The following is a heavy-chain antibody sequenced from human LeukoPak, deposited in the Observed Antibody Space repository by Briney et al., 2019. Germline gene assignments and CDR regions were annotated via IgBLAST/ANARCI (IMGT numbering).Heavy chain of an antibody. CDR3: ARHFGSGLDY. Sequence: SETLSLTCTVSGGSISSYYWSWIRQPPGKGLEWIGYIYYSGSTNYNPSLKSRVTTSVDTSKNQFSLKLSSVTAADTAVYYCARHFGSGLDYWGQGTLVTVSS. CDR1: GGSISSYY. V-gene: IGHV4-59*08. D-gene: IGHD6-19*01. CDR2: IYYSGST. J-gene: IGHJ4*02.